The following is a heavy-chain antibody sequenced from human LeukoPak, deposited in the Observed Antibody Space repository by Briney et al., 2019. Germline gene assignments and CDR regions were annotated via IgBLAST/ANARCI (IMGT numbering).Heavy chain of an antibody. J-gene: IGHJ4*02. V-gene: IGHV3-30*19. CDR2: IPYDGSNK. CDR3: VRGAYSSSWLNFDY. CDR1: GFTFSSYG. Sequence: GGSLRLSCAASGFTFSSYGMHWVRQAPGKGLEWVALIPYDGSNKYYADSVKGRFTVSRDNSKNTLYLQMNSLRAEDTAVYYCVRGAYSSSWLNFDYWGQGTLVTVSS. D-gene: IGHD6-13*01.